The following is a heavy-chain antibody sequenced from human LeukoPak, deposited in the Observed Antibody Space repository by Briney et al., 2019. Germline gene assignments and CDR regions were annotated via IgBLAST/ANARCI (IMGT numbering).Heavy chain of an antibody. D-gene: IGHD6-19*01. CDR2: ISSSSYI. V-gene: IGHV3-21*01. J-gene: IGHJ3*02. Sequence: GGSLRLSCAASGFTFSSYSMNWVRQAPGKGLEWVSSISSSSYIYYADSVKGRFTISRDNAKNSLYLQMNSLRAEDTAVYYCARVGSGWYFAFDIWGQGTMVTVSS. CDR1: GFTFSSYS. CDR3: ARVGSGWYFAFDI.